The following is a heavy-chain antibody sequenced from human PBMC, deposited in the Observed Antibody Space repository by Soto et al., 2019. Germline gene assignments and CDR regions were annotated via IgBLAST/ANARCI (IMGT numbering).Heavy chain of an antibody. J-gene: IGHJ4*02. V-gene: IGHV3-48*02. Sequence: EVQLVESGGGLVQRGGALRLSCAASGFTFSDFSMNWVRQAPGKGLEWVSYIKGGSDISYADSVKGRFTISRDNAKNSLYLEMNSLRDEDTAIYYCARDREYAYVEWGQGTLVTVSS. CDR1: GFTFSDFS. CDR3: ARDREYAYVE. CDR2: IKGGSDI. D-gene: IGHD3-16*01.